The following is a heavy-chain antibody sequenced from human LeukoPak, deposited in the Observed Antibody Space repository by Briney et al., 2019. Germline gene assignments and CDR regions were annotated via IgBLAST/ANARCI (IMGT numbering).Heavy chain of an antibody. CDR1: GFTFNSYW. V-gene: IGHV3-74*01. CDR3: ARDRLTNDAFDI. D-gene: IGHD2-8*01. CDR2: INSDGSGT. Sequence: GGSLRLSCAASGFTFNSYWMHWVRQAPGKGLVWVSRINSDGSGTSDADFVKGRFTISRDNSKNTLYLQMSSLRAEDTAMYYRARDRLTNDAFDIWGQGTMVTVSS. J-gene: IGHJ3*02.